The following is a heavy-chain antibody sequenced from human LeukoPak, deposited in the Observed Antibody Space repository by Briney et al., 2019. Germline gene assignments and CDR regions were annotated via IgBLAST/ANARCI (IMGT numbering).Heavy chain of an antibody. V-gene: IGHV3-23*01. J-gene: IGHJ4*02. CDR2: ISGSGGST. Sequence: PGGSLRLSCAASGFTFSSYAMSWVRQAPGKGLEWVSAISGSGGSTYYADSVKGRFTISRDNSKNTLYLQMNSLRAEDTAVYYCARDWVLSSHYFDYWGQGTLVTVSS. CDR3: ARDWVLSSHYFDY. D-gene: IGHD2/OR15-2a*01. CDR1: GFTFSSYA.